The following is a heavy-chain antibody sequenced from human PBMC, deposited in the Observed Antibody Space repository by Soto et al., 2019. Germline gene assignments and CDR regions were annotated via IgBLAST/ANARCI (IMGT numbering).Heavy chain of an antibody. CDR1: GFTFSSYG. CDR2: IWYDGSNK. CDR3: ARDRLNYYYGMDV. Sequence: SLRLSCAASGFTFSSYGMHWVRQAPGKGLEWVAVIWYDGSNKYYADSVKGRFTISRDNSKNTLYLQMNSLRAEDTAVYYCARDRLNYYYGMDVWGQGTTVTVSS. V-gene: IGHV3-33*01. J-gene: IGHJ6*02.